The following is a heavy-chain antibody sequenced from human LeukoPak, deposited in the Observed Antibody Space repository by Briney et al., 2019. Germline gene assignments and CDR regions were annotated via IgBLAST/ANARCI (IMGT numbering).Heavy chain of an antibody. CDR1: GFTFSNFW. V-gene: IGHV4-34*01. CDR2: INHSGST. CDR3: ARSQSQVTTGSFDY. D-gene: IGHD4-17*01. J-gene: IGHJ4*02. Sequence: ESLRLSCTASGFTFSNFWMGWIRQPPGKGLEWIGEINHSGSTNYNPSLKSRVTISVDTSKNQFSLKLSSVTAADTAVYYCARSQSQVTTGSFDYWGQGTLVTVSS.